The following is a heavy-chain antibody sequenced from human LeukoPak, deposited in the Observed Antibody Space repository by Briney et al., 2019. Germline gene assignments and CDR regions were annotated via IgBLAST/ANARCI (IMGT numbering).Heavy chain of an antibody. Sequence: PGGSLRLSCAASGFTFISYVMSWVRQAPGKGLEWVSGISGSGGTTNYADSVKGRFTISRDNSKNTVYLQMNSLRAEDTAFYYCAKDRFTVTPYYFAFWGQGTLVTVSS. CDR1: GFTFISYV. D-gene: IGHD4-17*01. CDR3: AKDRFTVTPYYFAF. CDR2: ISGSGGTT. J-gene: IGHJ4*02. V-gene: IGHV3-23*01.